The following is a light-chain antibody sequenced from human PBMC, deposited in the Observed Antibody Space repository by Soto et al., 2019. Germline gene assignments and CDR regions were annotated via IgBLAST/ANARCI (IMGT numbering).Light chain of an antibody. CDR3: QQSYNWPLT. Sequence: EIVLTQSQATLSLSPGDRATLSCGARQSVSNYLAWYQQKPGQAPRLLIYEASNRATGIPARFSGSGSGTDFTLTISSLEPEDFSVYYCQQSYNWPLTCGPGTKVDF. CDR1: QSVSNY. V-gene: IGKV3-11*01. CDR2: EAS. J-gene: IGKJ3*01.